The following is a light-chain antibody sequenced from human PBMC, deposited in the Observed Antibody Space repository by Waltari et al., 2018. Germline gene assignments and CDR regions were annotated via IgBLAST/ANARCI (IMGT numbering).Light chain of an antibody. Sequence: QTVVTQEPSLTVSPGGTVTLTCASSPGAVTSGYFQHWFKQKPGQAPSALIYSTSNKHSWTPARFAGSLLGGKAALTLSGVQPEDEAEYYCLLYYGGAQLVFGGGTKLTVL. CDR2: STS. J-gene: IGLJ2*01. V-gene: IGLV7-43*01. CDR3: LLYYGGAQLV. CDR1: PGAVTSGYF.